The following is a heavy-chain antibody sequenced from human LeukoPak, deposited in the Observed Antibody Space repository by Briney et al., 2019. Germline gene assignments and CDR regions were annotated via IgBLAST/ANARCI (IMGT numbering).Heavy chain of an antibody. CDR2: ISHSGST. J-gene: IGHJ5*01. V-gene: IGHV4-34*01. CDR3: ARATGTGTTFLGLTTNWFDS. D-gene: IGHD1-14*01. CDR1: GGSFSAYY. Sequence: SETLSLTCAVYGGSFSAYYWSWIPQPPGKGLEWIGEISHSGSTNYNPSLKSRLPISVDTTKNQFSLRVSSVTAADTAVYYCARATGTGTTFLGLTTNWFDSWGQGNLVTVSS.